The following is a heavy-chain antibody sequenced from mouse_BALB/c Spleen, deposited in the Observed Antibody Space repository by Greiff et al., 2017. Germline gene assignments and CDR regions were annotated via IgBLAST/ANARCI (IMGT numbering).Heavy chain of an antibody. V-gene: IGHV3-2*02. CDR1: GYSITSDYA. J-gene: IGHJ2*01. CDR3: ARYRYDAYYFDY. CDR2: ISYSGST. D-gene: IGHD2-14*01. Sequence: EVKLVESGPGLVKPSQSLSLTCTVTGYSITSDYAWNWIRQFPGNKLEWMGYISYSGSTSYNPSLKSRISITRDTSKNQFFLQLNSVTTEDTATYYCARYRYDAYYFDYWGQGTTLTVSS.